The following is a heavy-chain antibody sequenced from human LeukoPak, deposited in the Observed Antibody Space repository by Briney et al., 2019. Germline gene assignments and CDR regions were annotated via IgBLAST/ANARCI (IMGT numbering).Heavy chain of an antibody. Sequence: GGSLRLSCAASGFTFSSYAMHWVRQAPGKGLEWVSYISSGGSAIKYADSVKGRFTISRDNAKNSLYLQMNSLRAEDTAVYYCARERGKDFDYWGQGTLVTVAS. V-gene: IGHV3-48*03. CDR2: ISSGGSAI. J-gene: IGHJ4*02. CDR1: GFTFSSYA. CDR3: ARERGKDFDY.